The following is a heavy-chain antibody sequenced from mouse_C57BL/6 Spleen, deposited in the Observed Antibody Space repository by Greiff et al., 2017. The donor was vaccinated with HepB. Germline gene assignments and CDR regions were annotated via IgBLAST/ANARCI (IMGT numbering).Heavy chain of an antibody. V-gene: IGHV14-3*01. CDR2: IDPANGNT. J-gene: IGHJ4*01. D-gene: IGHD1-1*01. CDR3: ARLNITTVVEGFFYAMDY. Sequence: EVQLQQSVAELVRPGASVKLSCTASGFNIKNTYMHWVKQRPEQGLEWIGRIDPANGNTKYAPKFQGKATITADTSSNTAYLQLSSLTSEDTAIYYCARLNITTVVEGFFYAMDYWGQGTSVTVSS. CDR1: GFNIKNTY.